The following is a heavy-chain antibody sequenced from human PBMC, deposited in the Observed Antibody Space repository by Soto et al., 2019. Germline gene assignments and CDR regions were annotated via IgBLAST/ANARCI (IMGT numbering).Heavy chain of an antibody. Sequence: HPGGSLRLSCAASGFTFSSYAVTWVRQAPGKGLDWVSGISGSGGGTYYADSVKGRFTISRDNSKNTLYLQMNSLRAEDTAVYYCARMAPPIDYWGQGTLVTVSS. V-gene: IGHV3-23*01. CDR2: ISGSGGGT. J-gene: IGHJ4*02. D-gene: IGHD2-8*01. CDR3: ARMAPPIDY. CDR1: GFTFSSYA.